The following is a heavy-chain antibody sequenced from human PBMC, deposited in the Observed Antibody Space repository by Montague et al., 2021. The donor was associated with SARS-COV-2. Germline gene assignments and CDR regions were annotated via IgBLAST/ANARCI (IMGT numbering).Heavy chain of an antibody. Sequence: SETLSLTCTVSGGSISSTSYYWGWIRQPPGKGLEWIGSIYYRGSTYYNPSLKSRVTMSVDTSKNQFSLELSSVTAADTAMYYCARDSDGYSRWYYFDSWGQGTLVTASS. V-gene: IGHV4-39*02. CDR1: GGSISSTSYY. D-gene: IGHD5-24*01. CDR2: IYYRGST. J-gene: IGHJ4*02. CDR3: ARDSDGYSRWYYFDS.